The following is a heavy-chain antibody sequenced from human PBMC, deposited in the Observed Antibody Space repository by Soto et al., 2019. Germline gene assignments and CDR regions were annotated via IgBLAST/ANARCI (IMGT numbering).Heavy chain of an antibody. Sequence: GASVKVYCKASGGTFSSYAISWVRQAPGQGLEWMGGIIPIFGTANYAQKFQGRVTMTRDTSTSTAYMELSSLRSEDTAVYYCARVRRSSGYYYGYWGQGTPVT. CDR1: GGTFSSYA. D-gene: IGHD3-22*01. J-gene: IGHJ4*02. CDR3: ARVRRSSGYYYGY. V-gene: IGHV1-69*05. CDR2: IIPIFGTA.